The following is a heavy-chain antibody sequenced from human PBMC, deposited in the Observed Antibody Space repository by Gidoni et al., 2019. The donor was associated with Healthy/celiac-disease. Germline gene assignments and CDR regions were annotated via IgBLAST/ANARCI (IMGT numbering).Heavy chain of an antibody. D-gene: IGHD3-3*01. Sequence: QVQLQESGPGLVKPSQTLSPTCTVSGGSISSGGYYWSWIRQHPGKGLEWLGYIYYSGSTYYNPALKSRVTISLDTSKNQFSLKLSSVTAADTAVYYCARGVPPYYDFWSAPREYGMDVWGQGTTVTVSS. CDR3: ARGVPPYYDFWSAPREYGMDV. CDR2: IYYSGST. V-gene: IGHV4-31*03. J-gene: IGHJ6*02. CDR1: GGSISSGGYY.